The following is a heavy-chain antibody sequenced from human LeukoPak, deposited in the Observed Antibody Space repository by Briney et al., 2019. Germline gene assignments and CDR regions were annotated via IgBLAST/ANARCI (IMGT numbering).Heavy chain of an antibody. CDR1: EFTFSSYS. J-gene: IGHJ4*02. Sequence: GVSLRLSCAASEFTFSSYSINWVRQAPGKGLEWVSSISSSSDYIYYADSVKGRFTTSRDNAKNSLYLQMNSLRAEDTAVYYCARVSYYGSGSYYFDYWGQGTLVTVSS. CDR2: ISSSSDYI. V-gene: IGHV3-21*01. CDR3: ARVSYYGSGSYYFDY. D-gene: IGHD3-10*01.